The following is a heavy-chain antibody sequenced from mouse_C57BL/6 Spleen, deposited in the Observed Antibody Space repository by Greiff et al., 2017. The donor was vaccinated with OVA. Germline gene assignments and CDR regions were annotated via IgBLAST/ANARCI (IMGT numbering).Heavy chain of an antibody. D-gene: IGHD1-1*01. CDR2: IYPRSGNT. Sequence: VMLVESGAELARPGASVKLSCKASGYTFTSYGISWVKQRTGQGLEWIGEIYPRSGNTYYNEKFKGKATLTADKSSSTAYMELRSLTSEDSAVYFCARDYGSSYGYFDYWGQGTTLTVSS. J-gene: IGHJ2*01. CDR3: ARDYGSSYGYFDY. CDR1: GYTFTSYG. V-gene: IGHV1-81*01.